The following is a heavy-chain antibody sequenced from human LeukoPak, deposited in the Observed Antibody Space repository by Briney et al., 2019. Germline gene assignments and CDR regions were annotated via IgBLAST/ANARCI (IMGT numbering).Heavy chain of an antibody. V-gene: IGHV4-59*02. D-gene: IGHD1-26*01. CDR3: ARVRLSGTYLDAFDI. Sequence: PSETLSLTCTVSGGSVSSYYWSWIRQPPGKGLEWIGYIYYSGSTNYNPSLKSRVTISVDTSKNQFSLKLNSITTADTAVYYCARVRLSGTYLDAFDIWGQGTMVTVSS. CDR1: GGSVSSYY. CDR2: IYYSGST. J-gene: IGHJ3*02.